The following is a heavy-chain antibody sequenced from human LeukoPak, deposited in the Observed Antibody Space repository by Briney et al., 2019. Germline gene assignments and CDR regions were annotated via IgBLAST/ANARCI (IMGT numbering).Heavy chain of an antibody. D-gene: IGHD3-10*01. Sequence: SETLSLTCTVSGGSISSGGYYWSWIRQHPGKGLEWIGYIYYSGSTYYNPSLKSRVTISVDASKNQFSLKLSSVTAADTAVYYCARDEIQYGSGSYFDYWGQGTLVTVSS. CDR2: IYYSGST. V-gene: IGHV4-31*03. CDR1: GGSISSGGYY. CDR3: ARDEIQYGSGSYFDY. J-gene: IGHJ4*02.